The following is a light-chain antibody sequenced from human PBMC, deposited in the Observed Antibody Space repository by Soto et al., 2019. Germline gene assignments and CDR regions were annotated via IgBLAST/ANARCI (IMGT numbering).Light chain of an antibody. J-gene: IGLJ1*01. Sequence: QSALTQPASVTVSPGQSIPISCVGTSSDIGDYNYVSWYPQHPGKVPKVIIYDVSNRPPGVSYRFSGTKSGNTASLTVSGLQAEDEADYYCCSYTRSGTLIFGTGTKVTVL. V-gene: IGLV2-14*01. CDR2: DVS. CDR1: SSDIGDYNY. CDR3: CSYTRSGTLI.